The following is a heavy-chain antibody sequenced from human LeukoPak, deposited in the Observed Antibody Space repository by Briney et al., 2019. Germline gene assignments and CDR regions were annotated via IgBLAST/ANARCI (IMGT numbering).Heavy chain of an antibody. CDR2: ISGDGGTT. CDR3: ARASYYYDSSGGYAFDI. J-gene: IGHJ3*02. Sequence: GGSLRLSCAASGFTFDDYAMHWVRQAPGKGLEWVSLISGDGGTTYYADSVKGRFTISRDTSRNMLYLQMNSLRAEDTALLYCARASYYYDSSGGYAFDIWGQGTMVTVSS. D-gene: IGHD3-22*01. V-gene: IGHV3-43*02. CDR1: GFTFDDYA.